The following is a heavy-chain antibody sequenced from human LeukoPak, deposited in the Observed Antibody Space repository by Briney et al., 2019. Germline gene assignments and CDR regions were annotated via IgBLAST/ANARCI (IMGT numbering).Heavy chain of an antibody. Sequence: GRSLRLSCAASGFTFSSYAMHWVRQAPGKGLEWVAVISYDGSNKYYADSVKGRFTISRDNSKNTLYLQMNSLRAEDTAVYYCARDACSSTSCYSDYWGQGTLVTVSS. D-gene: IGHD2-2*02. CDR1: GFTFSSYA. J-gene: IGHJ4*02. V-gene: IGHV3-30-3*01. CDR2: ISYDGSNK. CDR3: ARDACSSTSCYSDY.